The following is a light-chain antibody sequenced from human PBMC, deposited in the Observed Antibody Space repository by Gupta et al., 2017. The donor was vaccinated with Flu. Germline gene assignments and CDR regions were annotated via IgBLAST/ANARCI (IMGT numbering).Light chain of an antibody. CDR3: QQSYSNPRT. CDR2: AAS. Sequence: PSSLSASVGDRVTITCRASQSISSHLHWYHQKPGQAPKLLIYAASSLQTGVPSRFSGSRSGTEFALTITSLQPEDFATYSCQQSYSNPRTFGQGTKVEIK. V-gene: IGKV1-39*01. CDR1: QSISSH. J-gene: IGKJ1*01.